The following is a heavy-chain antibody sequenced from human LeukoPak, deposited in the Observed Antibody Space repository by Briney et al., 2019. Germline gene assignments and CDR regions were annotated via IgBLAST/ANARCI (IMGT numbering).Heavy chain of an antibody. V-gene: IGHV4-59*01. CDR1: GGSISSYY. CDR3: ARDEGDGGLATGYGMDV. D-gene: IGHD3-10*01. Sequence: SETLSLTCTVSGGSISSYYWSWIRQPPGKGLEWIGYIYYSGSTNYNPSLKSRVTISVDTSKNQFSLKLSSVTAADTAVYYCARDEGDGGLATGYGMDVWGQGTTVTVSS. J-gene: IGHJ6*02. CDR2: IYYSGST.